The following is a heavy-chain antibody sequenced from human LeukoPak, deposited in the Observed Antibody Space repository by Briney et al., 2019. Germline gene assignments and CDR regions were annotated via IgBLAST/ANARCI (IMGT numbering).Heavy chain of an antibody. CDR3: ARRAGGTPDN. J-gene: IGHJ4*02. D-gene: IGHD1-26*01. CDR2: ISYDGSNK. Sequence: PGGSLRLSCAASGFTFSSYAMHWVRQAPGKGLEWVAVISYDGSNKYYADSVKGRFTISRDNSKNTLYLQMNSLRAEDTALYYCARRAGGTPDNWGLGTLVTVSS. V-gene: IGHV3-30*04. CDR1: GFTFSSYA.